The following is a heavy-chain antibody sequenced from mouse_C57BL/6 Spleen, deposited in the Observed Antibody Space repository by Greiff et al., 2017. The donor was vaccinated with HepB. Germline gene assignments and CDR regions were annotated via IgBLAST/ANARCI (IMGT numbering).Heavy chain of an antibody. CDR2: INPNNGGT. V-gene: IGHV1-18*01. CDR3: ARHYYDYGGYFDV. D-gene: IGHD2-4*01. CDR1: GYTFTDYN. Sequence: VQLKESGPELVKPGASVKIPCKASGYTFTDYNMDWVKQSHGKSLEWIGDINPNNGGTIYNQKFKGKATLTVDKSSSTAYMELRSLTSEDTAVYYCARHYYDYGGYFDVWGTGTTVTVSS. J-gene: IGHJ1*03.